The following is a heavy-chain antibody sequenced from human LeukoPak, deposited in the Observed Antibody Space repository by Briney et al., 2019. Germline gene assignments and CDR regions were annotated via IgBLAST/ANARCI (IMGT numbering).Heavy chain of an antibody. V-gene: IGHV1-69*05. CDR1: GGTFSSYA. CDR3: ARGRSTSWHYYYYYMDV. Sequence: ASVEVSCKASGGTFSSYAISWVRQAPGQGLEWMGGIIPIFGTANYAQKFQGRVTITTDESTSTAYMELSSLRSEDTAVYYCARGRSTSWHYYYYYMDVWGKGTTVTVSS. J-gene: IGHJ6*03. D-gene: IGHD2-2*01. CDR2: IIPIFGTA.